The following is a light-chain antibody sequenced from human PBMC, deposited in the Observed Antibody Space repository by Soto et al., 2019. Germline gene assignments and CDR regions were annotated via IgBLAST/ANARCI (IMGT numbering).Light chain of an antibody. J-gene: IGLJ2*01. Sequence: QSVLTQPASVSGSPGQSITISCTGTSSDVGGYNYVSWYQQHPGKAPKLMIYEVSNRPSGVPDRFSGSKSGTSASLAITGLQAEDEADYYCQSYDSSLSGFVVFGGGTKLTVL. CDR1: SSDVGGYNY. CDR3: QSYDSSLSGFVV. V-gene: IGLV2-14*01. CDR2: EVS.